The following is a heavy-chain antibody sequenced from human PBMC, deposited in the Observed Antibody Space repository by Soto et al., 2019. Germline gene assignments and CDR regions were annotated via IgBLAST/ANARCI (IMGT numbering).Heavy chain of an antibody. CDR3: ARDPGEAKRGYYYYYYGMDV. V-gene: IGHV1-2*02. CDR2: INPNSGGT. D-gene: IGHD2-21*01. J-gene: IGHJ6*02. Sequence: TPVKVTRKGSGYTFTRYYIHWVRQAPGQGVGWMGWINPNSGGTNYAQKFQGRVTITADESTSTAYMELSSLRSEDTAVYYCARDPGEAKRGYYYYYYGMDVWGQGTTVTVSS. CDR1: GYTFTRYY.